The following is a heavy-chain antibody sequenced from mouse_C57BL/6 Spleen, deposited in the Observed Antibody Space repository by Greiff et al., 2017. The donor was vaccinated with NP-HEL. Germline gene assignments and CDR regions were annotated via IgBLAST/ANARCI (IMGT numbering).Heavy chain of an antibody. CDR1: GYTFTDYY. CDR3: ARGMAILHYARDY. D-gene: IGHD1-1*01. Sequence: EVQLQQSGPVLVKPGASVKMSCKASGYTFTDYYMNWVKQSHGKSLEWIGVINPYNGGTSYNQKFKGKAKLTVDKSSSTAYMELNSLTSEDSAVYYCARGMAILHYARDYWGQGTSVTVSS. CDR2: INPYNGGT. V-gene: IGHV1-19*01. J-gene: IGHJ4*01.